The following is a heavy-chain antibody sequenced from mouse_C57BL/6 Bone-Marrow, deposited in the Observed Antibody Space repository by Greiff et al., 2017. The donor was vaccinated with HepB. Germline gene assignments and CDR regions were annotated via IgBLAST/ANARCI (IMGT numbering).Heavy chain of an antibody. CDR1: GFTFSDAW. CDR3: TRGLLPHFDY. V-gene: IGHV6-6*01. Sequence: EVMLVESGGGLVQPGGSMKLSCAASGFTFSDAWMDWVRQSPEKGLEWVAEIRNKANNHATYYAESVKGRFTISRDDSKSSVYLQMNSLRAEDTGIYYCTRGLLPHFDYWGQGTTLTVSS. J-gene: IGHJ2*01. D-gene: IGHD2-3*01. CDR2: IRNKANNHAT.